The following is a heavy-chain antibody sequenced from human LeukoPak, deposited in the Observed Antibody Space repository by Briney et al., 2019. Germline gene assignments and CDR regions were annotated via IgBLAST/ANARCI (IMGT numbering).Heavy chain of an antibody. CDR3: ARTARTFPS. CDR2: IYINGDT. V-gene: IGHV4-4*09. CDR1: GDSITSFY. D-gene: IGHD1-7*01. Sequence: SETLSLTCSVSGDSITSFYWSWIRQAPGKGLECIGFIYINGDTSYNPSLKGRATLSLDTSRNQFSLRLTSVIAADTAVYYCARTARTFPSWGPGILVTVSS. J-gene: IGHJ5*02.